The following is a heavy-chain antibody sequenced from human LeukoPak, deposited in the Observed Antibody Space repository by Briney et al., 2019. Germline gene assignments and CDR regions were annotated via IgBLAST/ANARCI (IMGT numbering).Heavy chain of an antibody. CDR3: VRGLHTFDY. V-gene: IGHV3-7*01. Sequence: GGSLRLSCVASGFTFSSYWMSWVRQAPGKGLEWVANIKQDGSEKYYVDSVKGRFTISRDNAKNALYLQMNSLRAEDTAVYYCVRGLHTFDYWGQGTRVTVSS. CDR2: IKQDGSEK. CDR1: GFTFSSYW. J-gene: IGHJ4*02.